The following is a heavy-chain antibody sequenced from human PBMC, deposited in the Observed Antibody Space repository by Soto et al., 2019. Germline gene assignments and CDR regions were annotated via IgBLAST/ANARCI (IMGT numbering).Heavy chain of an antibody. Sequence: TVSLTCTVSGGSISSGGYYWSWIRQHPGKGLEWIGYIYYSGSTYYNPSLKSRVTISVGTSKNQFSLKLSSVTAADTAVYYCARDRTVYKWVSYYAMDVWGPGTTVTVS. CDR1: GGSISSGGYY. V-gene: IGHV4-31*03. D-gene: IGHD1-20*01. CDR2: IYYSGST. CDR3: ARDRTVYKWVSYYAMDV. J-gene: IGHJ6*02.